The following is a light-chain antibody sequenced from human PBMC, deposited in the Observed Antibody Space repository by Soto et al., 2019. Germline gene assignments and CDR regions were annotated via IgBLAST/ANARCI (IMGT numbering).Light chain of an antibody. CDR1: QGINDY. CDR2: AAS. J-gene: IGKJ1*01. V-gene: IGKV1-39*01. Sequence: DIQVAQSPSTLSXXVXXXXXXXVRTSQGINDYLNWYQMKPGEAPKLLIYAASALQSGIPSRFSGSASGTEFTLTITSLQPEDFATYYCQQSYNFPRTFGQGTKVDIK. CDR3: QQSYNFPRT.